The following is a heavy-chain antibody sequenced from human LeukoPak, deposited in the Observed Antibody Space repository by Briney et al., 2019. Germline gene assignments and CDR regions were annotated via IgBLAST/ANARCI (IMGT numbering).Heavy chain of an antibody. V-gene: IGHV3-48*03. CDR3: ATTMVRELDY. Sequence: GGSLRLSCAASGFTFSNYEMNWVRQAPGKGLEWVSYISSSGSTIYYADSVKGRFTISRDNSKNTLYLQMNSLRAEDTAVYYCATTMVRELDYWGQGTLVTVSS. CDR2: ISSSGSTI. CDR1: GFTFSNYE. D-gene: IGHD3-10*01. J-gene: IGHJ4*02.